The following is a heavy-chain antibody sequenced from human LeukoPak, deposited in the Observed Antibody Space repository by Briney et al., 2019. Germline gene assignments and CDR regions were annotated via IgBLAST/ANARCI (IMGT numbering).Heavy chain of an antibody. CDR1: GGSISSSSYS. CDR2: IYYSGST. V-gene: IGHV4-39*01. Sequence: SETLSLTCIVSGGSISSSSYSWGWIRQPPGKGLEWIGSIYYSGSTYYNPSLKSRVTISVDTSKNQFSLKLSSVTAADTAVYYCARPNHDYGFDYWGQGTLVTVSS. CDR3: ARPNHDYGFDY. D-gene: IGHD4-17*01. J-gene: IGHJ4*02.